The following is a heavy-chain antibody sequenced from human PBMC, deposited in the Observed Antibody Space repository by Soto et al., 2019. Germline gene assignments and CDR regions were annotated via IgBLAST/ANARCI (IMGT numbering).Heavy chain of an antibody. Sequence: SETLSLTCAVYGGSFSGYYWSWIRQPPGKGLEWIGEINHSGSTNYNPSLKSRVTISVDTSKNQLSLKLSSVTAADTAVYYCARARRLRITMIVGMDVWGQGTTVTVSS. V-gene: IGHV4-34*01. J-gene: IGHJ6*02. CDR3: ARARRLRITMIVGMDV. D-gene: IGHD3-22*01. CDR1: GGSFSGYY. CDR2: INHSGST.